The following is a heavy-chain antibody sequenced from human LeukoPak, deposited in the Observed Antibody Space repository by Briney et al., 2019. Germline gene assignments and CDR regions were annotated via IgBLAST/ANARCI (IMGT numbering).Heavy chain of an antibody. D-gene: IGHD2-15*01. CDR3: ASRYCYGGSCSDDC. CDR2: IYYSGST. J-gene: IGHJ4*02. CDR1: GGSISSSNYY. Sequence: KPSETLSLTCTVSGGSISSSNYYWGWIRQPPGKGLEWIGSIYYSGSTYYNPSLKSRVTISVDTSKNQFSLKLSSVTAADTAVYHCASRYCYGGSCSDDCWGQGTLVIVSS. V-gene: IGHV4-39*01.